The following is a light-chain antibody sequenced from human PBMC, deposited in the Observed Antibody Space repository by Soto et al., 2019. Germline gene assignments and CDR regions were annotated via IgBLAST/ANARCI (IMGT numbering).Light chain of an antibody. J-gene: IGKJ5*01. CDR2: LGS. CDR1: QSLLHSNGYNY. V-gene: IGKV2-28*01. CDR3: MQALQTPT. Sequence: DIVMTQSPLSLPVTPGEPASISCRSSQSLLHSNGYNYLDWYLQKPGQSPQLLIYLGSNRASGVHDRFSGSGSGTDFTLKISRVEAEDVGVYYCMQALQTPTFGRGTRLEIK.